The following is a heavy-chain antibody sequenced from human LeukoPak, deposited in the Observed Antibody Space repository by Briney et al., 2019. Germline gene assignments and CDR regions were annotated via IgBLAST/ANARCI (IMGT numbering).Heavy chain of an antibody. V-gene: IGHV3-11*03. J-gene: IGHJ4*02. Sequence: PGGSLRLSCAASGFTVSSNYMSWVRQAPGKGLEWVSYIGSSSSYTNYADSVKGRFTISRDNAKNSLYLQMNSLRAEDTAVYYCARKADYFDYWGQGTLVTVSS. CDR2: IGSSSSYT. CDR1: GFTVSSNY. D-gene: IGHD2-15*01. CDR3: ARKADYFDY.